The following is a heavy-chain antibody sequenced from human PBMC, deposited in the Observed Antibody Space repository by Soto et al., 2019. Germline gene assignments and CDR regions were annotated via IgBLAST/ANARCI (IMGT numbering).Heavy chain of an antibody. CDR2: IYWDDDK. CDR1: GFSFNSIGLG. Sequence: QITLKESGPTLAKPTQTLTLTCTFSGFSFNSIGLGMGWIRQPPGKALEPLALIYWDDDKRYSPSLKSRLTITKDTSKTLVVLTMTNMDPVDTGTYYCALLIVYRSSSYFDYWGQGTLVSVS. J-gene: IGHJ4*02. CDR3: ALLIVYRSSSYFDY. V-gene: IGHV2-5*02. D-gene: IGHD3-10*01.